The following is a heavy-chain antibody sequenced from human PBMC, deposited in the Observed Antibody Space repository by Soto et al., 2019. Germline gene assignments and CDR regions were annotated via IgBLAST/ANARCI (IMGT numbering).Heavy chain of an antibody. CDR2: ISYDGSNK. J-gene: IGHJ4*02. Sequence: QVQLVESGGGVVQPGRSLRLSCAASGFTFSTYGMHWVRQAPGKGLEWVAFISYDGSNKYYADSVKGRFTISRDNSKNPLYLQKNSLRTEDTAVYYCAKDYTDYTYSFDFWGQGTLVTVSS. CDR3: AKDYTDYTYSFDF. D-gene: IGHD4-4*01. V-gene: IGHV3-30*18. CDR1: GFTFSTYG.